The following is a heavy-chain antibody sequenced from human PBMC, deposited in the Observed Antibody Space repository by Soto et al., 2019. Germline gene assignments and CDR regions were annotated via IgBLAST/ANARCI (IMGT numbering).Heavy chain of an antibody. CDR1: GYSFTSYW. Sequence: GESLKISCKGSGYSFTSYWIGWVRQMPGKGLEWMGIFYPGDAETTYIPSFQDHDTISAYKNISIAYLQWSSLKASDTAMYYCASLSTSLPLYGSGIYYKKYYYYYYGMDVWGQGTTVTVSS. CDR3: ASLSTSLPLYGSGIYYKKYYYYYYGMDV. J-gene: IGHJ6*02. V-gene: IGHV5-51*01. CDR2: FYPGDAET. D-gene: IGHD3-10*01.